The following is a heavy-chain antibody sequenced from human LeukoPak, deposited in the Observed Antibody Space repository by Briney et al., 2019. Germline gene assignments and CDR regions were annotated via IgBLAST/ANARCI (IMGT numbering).Heavy chain of an antibody. CDR1: GFTFSSYA. J-gene: IGHJ4*02. V-gene: IGHV3-23*01. CDR2: ISGSGGST. CDR3: AKDIRFLEWLSITYFDY. Sequence: PGGSLRLSCAASGFTFSSYAMSWVRQAPGKGQEWVSAISGSGGSTYYADSVKGRFTISRDNSKNTLYLQMNSLRAEDTAVYYCAKDIRFLEWLSITYFDYWGQGTLVTVSS. D-gene: IGHD3-3*01.